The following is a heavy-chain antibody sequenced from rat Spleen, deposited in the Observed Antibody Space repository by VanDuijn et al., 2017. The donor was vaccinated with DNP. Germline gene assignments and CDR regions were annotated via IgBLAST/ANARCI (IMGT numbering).Heavy chain of an antibody. J-gene: IGHJ3*01. CDR2: ITYDGTNT. CDR1: GFTFSDFN. V-gene: IGHV5-7*01. CDR3: PRLGERLFAY. Sequence: EVQLVESGGGLVQPGRSLKLSCVASGFTFSDFNMAWVRQAPKKGLEWVATITYDGTNTYYRDSVRGRFTISRDNTKNTLYLQMDSLRSEDTATYYCPRLGERLFAYWGRGTLVTVSS. D-gene: IGHD5-1*01.